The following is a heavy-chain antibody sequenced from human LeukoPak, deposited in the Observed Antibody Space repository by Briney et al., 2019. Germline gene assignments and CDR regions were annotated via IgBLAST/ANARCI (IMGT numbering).Heavy chain of an antibody. Sequence: SQTLSLTCALSGDIVSSNSAGWSWIRQSPSRGLEWLVRTYLRSKWYNDYAVSVQSRITIKADTSKNQFSLQLNSVTPEDTAVYYCAKGYYGMDVWGQGTTVTVSS. V-gene: IGHV6-1*01. CDR1: GDIVSSNSAG. CDR3: AKGYYGMDV. CDR2: TYLRSKWYN. J-gene: IGHJ6*02.